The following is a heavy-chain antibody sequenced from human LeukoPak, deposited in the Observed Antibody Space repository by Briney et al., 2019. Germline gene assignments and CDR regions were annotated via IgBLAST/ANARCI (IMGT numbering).Heavy chain of an antibody. CDR1: GGSISSGDYY. D-gene: IGHD3-22*01. CDR2: IYDSGST. V-gene: IGHV4-30-4*08. CDR3: ARAEAPDDSSGYYYYYYYMDV. Sequence: SETLSLTCTVSGGSISSGDYYWSWIRQPPGKGLEWIGHIYDSGSTYYNPSLKSRVTISVDTSKNQFSLKLSSVTAADTAVYYCARAEAPDDSSGYYYYYYYMDVWGKGTTVTVSS. J-gene: IGHJ6*03.